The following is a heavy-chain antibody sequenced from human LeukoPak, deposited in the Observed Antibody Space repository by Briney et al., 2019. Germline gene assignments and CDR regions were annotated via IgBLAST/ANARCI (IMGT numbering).Heavy chain of an antibody. V-gene: IGHV1-69*05. CDR1: GGTFNTYA. D-gene: IGHD4-17*01. Sequence: SVKVSCKASGGTFNTYAISWVRQAPGQGLEWMGRFIPIFGTANYAQKFQGRVTITTDESTSTAYMELSSLRSEDTAVYYCATHVGSTVSQNTDYWGQGTLVTVSS. J-gene: IGHJ4*02. CDR3: ATHVGSTVSQNTDY. CDR2: FIPIFGTA.